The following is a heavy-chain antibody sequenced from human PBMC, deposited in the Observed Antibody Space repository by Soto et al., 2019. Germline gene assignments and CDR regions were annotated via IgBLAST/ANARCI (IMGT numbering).Heavy chain of an antibody. V-gene: IGHV3-23*01. D-gene: IGHD3-22*01. J-gene: IGHJ4*02. CDR3: AKSRYSDSSGDYYDF. CDR1: GLTFSNYA. CDR2: IGGRATSA. Sequence: PGGSLRLSCAASGLTFSNYAMSWVRQAPGKGLEWVSGIGGRATSAYYADSVKGRFAISRDNAYNTLFLQLNSLRAEDTAVYYCAKSRYSDSSGDYYDFWGQGTLVTVSS.